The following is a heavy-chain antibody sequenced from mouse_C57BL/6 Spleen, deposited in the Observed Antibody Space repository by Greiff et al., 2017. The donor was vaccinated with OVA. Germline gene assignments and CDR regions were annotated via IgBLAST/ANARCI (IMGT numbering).Heavy chain of an antibody. D-gene: IGHD2-3*01. J-gene: IGHJ2*01. CDR2: ISYDGSN. CDR3: ASLYDGYSDY. CDR1: GYSITSGYY. Sequence: EVQLQQSGPGLVKPSQSLSLTCSVTGYSITSGYYWNWIRQFPGNKLEWMGYISYDGSNNYNPSLKNRISITRDTSENQFFLKLNSVTTEDTATYYCASLYDGYSDYWGQGTTLTVSS. V-gene: IGHV3-6*01.